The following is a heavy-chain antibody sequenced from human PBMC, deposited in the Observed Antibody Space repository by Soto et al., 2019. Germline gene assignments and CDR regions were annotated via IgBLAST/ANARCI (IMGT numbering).Heavy chain of an antibody. D-gene: IGHD6-6*01. V-gene: IGHV1-58*01. CDR1: GFTFTSTA. CDR3: AAGVPGYGMDV. Sequence: SVKVSCTDSGFTFTSTAVQWVRQARGQRLEWIGWIVVGSGNTNYAQKFQERVTITRDMSTSTAYMELSSLRSEDTAVYYCAAGVPGYGMDVWGQGTTVTVSS. J-gene: IGHJ6*02. CDR2: IVVGSGNT.